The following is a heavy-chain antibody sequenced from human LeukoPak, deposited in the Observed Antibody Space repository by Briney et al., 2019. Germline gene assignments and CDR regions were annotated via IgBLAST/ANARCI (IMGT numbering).Heavy chain of an antibody. V-gene: IGHV1-46*01. CDR3: ARVEGDFWSGYQFDY. CDR1: GHTFTSYY. D-gene: IGHD3-3*01. CDR2: INPSGGST. J-gene: IGHJ4*02. Sequence: ASVKVSCKASGHTFTSYYMHWVRQAPGQGLEWMGIINPSGGSTSYAQKFQGRVTMTRDTSTSTVYMELSSLRSEDTAVYYCARVEGDFWSGYQFDYWGQGTLVTVSS.